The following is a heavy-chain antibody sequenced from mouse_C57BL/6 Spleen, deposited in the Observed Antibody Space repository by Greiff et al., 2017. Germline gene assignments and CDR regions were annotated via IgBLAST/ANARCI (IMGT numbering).Heavy chain of an antibody. D-gene: IGHD3-2*02. Sequence: VQLQQSGAELARPGASVKLSCKASGYTFTSYGISWVKQRTGQGLEWIGEIYPGGGNTYYNEKVKGRATLTADKSSSTAYMQLRSLTSEDSAVYFWRREGSSGYDYLDYWGQGTTLTVSS. V-gene: IGHV1-81*01. CDR2: IYPGGGNT. J-gene: IGHJ2*01. CDR1: GYTFTSYG. CDR3: RREGSSGYDYLDY.